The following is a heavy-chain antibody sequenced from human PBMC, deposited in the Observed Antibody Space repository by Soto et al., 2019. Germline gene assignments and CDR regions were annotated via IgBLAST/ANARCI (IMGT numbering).Heavy chain of an antibody. CDR2: IYYSGST. CDR3: ARIAMAVDFDY. J-gene: IGHJ4*02. Sequence: PSETLSLTCAVSGGSISSYYWSWILQPPGKGLEWIGYIYYSGSTNYNPSLRSRVTISVDTSKNQFSLKLSSVTAADTAVYYCARIAMAVDFDYWGQGTLVTVS. V-gene: IGHV4-59*01. CDR1: GGSISSYY. D-gene: IGHD5-18*01.